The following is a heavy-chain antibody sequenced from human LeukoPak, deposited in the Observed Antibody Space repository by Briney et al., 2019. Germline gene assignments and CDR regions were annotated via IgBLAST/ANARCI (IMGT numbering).Heavy chain of an antibody. CDR3: ATTADPDYYYYYGMDV. CDR1: GGSFSGYY. J-gene: IGHJ6*02. Sequence: SETLSLTCAVYGGSFSGYYWSWIRQPPGKGLEWIGEINHSGSTNYNPSLKSRVTISVDTSKNQFSLKLSSATAADTAVYYCATTADPDYYYYYGMDVWGQGTTVTVSS. CDR2: INHSGST. V-gene: IGHV4-34*01.